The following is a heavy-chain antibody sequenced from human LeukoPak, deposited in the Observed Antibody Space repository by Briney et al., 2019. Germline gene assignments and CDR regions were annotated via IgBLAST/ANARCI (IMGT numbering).Heavy chain of an antibody. CDR2: IGDSGGGT. V-gene: IGHV3-23*01. D-gene: IGHD3-16*01. CDR1: GFTFSTYA. J-gene: IGHJ4*02. CDR3: AKLSYAYVWGDPRSYFDY. Sequence: PGGSLRLSCAASGFTFSTYAMTWVRQAPGKGPEWVSAIGDSGGGTYYADSVKGRFTISRGNSENTVFLQMNSLRAEDTAVYYCAKLSYAYVWGDPRSYFDYWGQGTLVTVSS.